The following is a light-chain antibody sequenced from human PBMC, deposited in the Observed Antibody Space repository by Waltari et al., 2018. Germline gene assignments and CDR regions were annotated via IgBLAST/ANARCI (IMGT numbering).Light chain of an antibody. V-gene: IGLV2-8*01. CDR3: SSYSDTYNLV. Sequence: QSALTQPPSASGSHGQSVTISCTGTSGDVGAYPYVSWYQQLPGRAPKLIIYEVDKRPSGVPGRFSGSKSGNTASLTVSGAQAEDEGDYYCSSYSDTYNLVFGGGTKLTVL. CDR2: EVD. CDR1: SGDVGAYPY. J-gene: IGLJ2*01.